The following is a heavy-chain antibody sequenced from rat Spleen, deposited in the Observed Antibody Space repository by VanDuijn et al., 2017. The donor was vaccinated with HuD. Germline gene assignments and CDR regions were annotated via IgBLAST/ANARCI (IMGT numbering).Heavy chain of an antibody. J-gene: IGHJ2*01. CDR1: GFTFSDYN. V-gene: IGHV5S10*01. Sequence: EVQLVESGGGLVQPGRSLKLSCAASGFTFSDYNMAWVRQAPKKGLECVATSTCGGSNTYYPDSVRGRFTISRDNAKSTLYLQMDSMRSEDTATYYGATDGTTRVSWGQGVMVTVSS. CDR2: STCGGSNT. CDR3: ATDGTTRVS. D-gene: IGHD1-4*01.